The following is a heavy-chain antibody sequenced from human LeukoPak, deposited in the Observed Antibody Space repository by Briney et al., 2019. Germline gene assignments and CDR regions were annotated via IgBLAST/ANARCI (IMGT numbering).Heavy chain of an antibody. Sequence: GESLKISCKGSGYNFTSYWVGWVRQRPGKGLQCLGTIYPGDSGTRYSPSFQGQVTISVDKSVSTAYLQWSSLKASDTAMYYCARSDSSGGARGIQYWGQGTPVTVSS. V-gene: IGHV5-51*01. CDR1: GYNFTSYW. CDR2: IYPGDSGT. D-gene: IGHD3-22*01. CDR3: ARSDSSGGARGIQY. J-gene: IGHJ1*01.